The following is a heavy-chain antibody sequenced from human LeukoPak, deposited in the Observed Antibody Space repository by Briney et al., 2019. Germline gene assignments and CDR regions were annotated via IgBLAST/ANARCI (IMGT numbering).Heavy chain of an antibody. D-gene: IGHD1/OR15-1a*01. CDR3: AGNRNALGGVNWLDP. V-gene: IGHV4-59*01. J-gene: IGHJ5*02. CDR1: GATISGYY. CDR2: IYDTGSS. Sequence: SETLSLTCTVSGATISGYYWNWIRQSPGKGLEWIAFIYDTGSSNYNPSLTSRVTISIDTSKNQFSLKLKSVTAADTAVYYCAGNRNALGGVNWLDPWGQGTLVTVSS.